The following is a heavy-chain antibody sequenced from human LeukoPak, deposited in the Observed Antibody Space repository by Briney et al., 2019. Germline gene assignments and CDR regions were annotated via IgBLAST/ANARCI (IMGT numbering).Heavy chain of an antibody. CDR2: INHSGST. D-gene: IGHD3-3*01. CDR3: ARGPDFWSGYPRY. CDR1: GGSFSGYY. J-gene: IGHJ4*02. V-gene: IGHV4-34*01. Sequence: SEALSLTCAVYGGSFSGYYWSWIRQPPGKGLEWIGEINHSGSTNYNPSLKSRVTISVDTSKNQFSLKLSSVTAADTAVYYCARGPDFWSGYPRYWGQGTLVTVSS.